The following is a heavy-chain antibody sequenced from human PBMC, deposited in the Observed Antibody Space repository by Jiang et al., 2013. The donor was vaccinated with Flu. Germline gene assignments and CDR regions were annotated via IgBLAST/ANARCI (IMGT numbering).Heavy chain of an antibody. J-gene: IGHJ4*02. CDR1: GGSLSSYC. D-gene: IGHD6-19*01. Sequence: GLVKPSETLSITCTFSGGSLSSYCWSWIRQPPGKRLEWIGHLYYSGSTNYNPSLKSRVTMSPDTSKNQFSLRLTSVTAADTAVYYCARYEGSGWYSPIGYWGQGTLVTISS. CDR3: ARYEGSGWYSPIGY. CDR2: LYYSGST. V-gene: IGHV4-59*01.